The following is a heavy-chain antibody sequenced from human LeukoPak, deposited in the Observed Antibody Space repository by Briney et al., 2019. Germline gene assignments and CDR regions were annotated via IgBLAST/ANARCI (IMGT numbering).Heavy chain of an antibody. CDR2: IYYSGST. CDR1: GGSISSYY. D-gene: IGHD3-10*01. V-gene: IGHV4-59*01. CDR3: ARAMVRGVIPLYYYYMDV. J-gene: IGHJ6*03. Sequence: SETLSLTCTVSGGSISSYYWSWIRQPTGKGLEWIGYIYYSGSTNYNPSLKSRVTISVDTSKNQFSLKLSSVTAADTAVYYCARAMVRGVIPLYYYYMDVWGKGTTVTVSS.